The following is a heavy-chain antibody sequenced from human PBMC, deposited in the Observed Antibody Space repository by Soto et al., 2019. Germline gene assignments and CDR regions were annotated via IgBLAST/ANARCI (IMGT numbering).Heavy chain of an antibody. CDR3: ARGGPYQLLSDFDY. J-gene: IGHJ4*02. CDR2: ISNNGCST. V-gene: IGHV3-64*01. D-gene: IGHD2-2*01. Sequence: EVQLVESGGGLVQPGGSLRLSCVASGFTFTNYAMPWVRQAPGKGLAYVSAISNNGCSTYYANSVKGRFTISRDNSKNTLYLQMGSLTDEDMAVYYCARGGPYQLLSDFDYWGQGTLVTVSS. CDR1: GFTFTNYA.